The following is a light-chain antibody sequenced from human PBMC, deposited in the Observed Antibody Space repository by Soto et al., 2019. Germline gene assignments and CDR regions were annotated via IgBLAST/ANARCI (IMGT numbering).Light chain of an antibody. CDR3: QQYNSYPYT. V-gene: IGKV1-5*03. J-gene: IGKJ5*01. CDR2: KAS. Sequence: DIQMTQSPSTLSASVGERVTITCRASQSISSWLAWYQQKPGKAPKLLIYKASSLESGVPSRFSGSGSGTEFTLTISSLQPDDFATYYCQQYNSYPYTFXQGTRLEIK. CDR1: QSISSW.